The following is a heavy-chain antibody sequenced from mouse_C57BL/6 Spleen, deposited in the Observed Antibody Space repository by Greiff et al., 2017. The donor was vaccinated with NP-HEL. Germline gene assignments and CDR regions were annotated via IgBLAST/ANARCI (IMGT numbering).Heavy chain of an antibody. CDR1: GFTFSDYG. Sequence: EVKLMESGGGLVKPGGSLKLSCAASGFTFSDYGMHWVRQAPEKGLEWVAYISSGSSTIYYADTVKGRFTISRDNAKNTLFLQMTSLRSEDTAMYYCAKDLLLRSWFAYWGQGTLVTGSA. D-gene: IGHD1-1*01. V-gene: IGHV5-17*01. J-gene: IGHJ3*01. CDR3: AKDLLLRSWFAY. CDR2: ISSGSSTI.